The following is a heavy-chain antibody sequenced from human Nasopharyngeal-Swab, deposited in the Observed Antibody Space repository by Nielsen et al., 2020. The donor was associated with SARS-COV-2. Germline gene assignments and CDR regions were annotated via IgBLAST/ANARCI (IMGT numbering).Heavy chain of an antibody. CDR2: IIPNFGTT. Sequence: SVKVSCKVSGCNFNNYAISWVRQAPGQGLEWMGGIIPNFGTTNYAHKFQDRATLTADQSTRTAYPELSSLRFDDTAVYYCARDTIFGLALYYYYGMGVWGQGTTVTVSS. J-gene: IGHJ6*02. CDR3: ARDTIFGLALYYYYGMGV. V-gene: IGHV1-69*13. D-gene: IGHD3-3*01. CDR1: GCNFNNYA.